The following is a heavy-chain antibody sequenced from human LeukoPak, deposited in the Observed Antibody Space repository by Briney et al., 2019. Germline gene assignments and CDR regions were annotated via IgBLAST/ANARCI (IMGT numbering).Heavy chain of an antibody. D-gene: IGHD2-15*01. J-gene: IGHJ5*02. CDR3: ARELYCSGGSRYSGFDP. V-gene: IGHV1-3*01. CDR2: INAGNDNT. Sequence: ASVKVSCKASGYIFTSYAMHWVRQAPGQRLEGMGWINAGNDNTKYSQKFQGRVTITRYTSARTAYMELSSLRYEDTAVYYCARELYCSGGSRYSGFDPWGQGTLVTVSS. CDR1: GYIFTSYA.